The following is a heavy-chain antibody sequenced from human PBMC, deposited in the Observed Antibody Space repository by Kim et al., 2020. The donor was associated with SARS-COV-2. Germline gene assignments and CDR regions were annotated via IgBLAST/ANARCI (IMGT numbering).Heavy chain of an antibody. J-gene: IGHJ6*02. CDR2: IKQDGSEK. Sequence: GGSLRLSCAASGFTFSSYWMSWVRQAPGKGLEWVANIKQDGSEKYYVDSVKGRFTISRDNAKNSLYLQMNSLRAEDTAVYYCARELAAYSGYDFWTFGAYYYYGMDVWGQGTTVTVSS. V-gene: IGHV3-7*01. CDR3: ARELAAYSGYDFWTFGAYYYYGMDV. CDR1: GFTFSSYW. D-gene: IGHD5-12*01.